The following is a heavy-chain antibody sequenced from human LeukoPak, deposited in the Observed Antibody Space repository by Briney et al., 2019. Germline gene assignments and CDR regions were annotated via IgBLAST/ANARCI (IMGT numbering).Heavy chain of an antibody. CDR2: LNSGGDAI. Sequence: GGSLRLSCTASEFTFSTYDLNWVRQAPGKGLEWVSYLNSGGDAIYYADSVKGRFTISRDNANNSLYLQMNSLRAEDTAVYYCASDRKRANYYYGLDVWGPGTTVTVSS. J-gene: IGHJ6*02. D-gene: IGHD6-25*01. CDR1: EFTFSTYD. V-gene: IGHV3-48*03. CDR3: ASDRKRANYYYGLDV.